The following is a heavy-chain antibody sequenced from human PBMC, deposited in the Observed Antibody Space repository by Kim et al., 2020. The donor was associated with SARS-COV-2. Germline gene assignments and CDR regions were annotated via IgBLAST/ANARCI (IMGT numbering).Heavy chain of an antibody. CDR3: ARGRMEIVVVPAAILGWFDP. D-gene: IGHD2-2*02. V-gene: IGHV4-34*01. CDR2: INHSGST. Sequence: SETLSLTCAVYGGSFSGYYWSWIRQPPGKGLEWIGEINHSGSTNYNPSLKSRVTISVDTSKNQFSLKLSSVTAADTAVYYCARGRMEIVVVPAAILGWFDPWGQGTLVTVSS. J-gene: IGHJ5*02. CDR1: GGSFSGYY.